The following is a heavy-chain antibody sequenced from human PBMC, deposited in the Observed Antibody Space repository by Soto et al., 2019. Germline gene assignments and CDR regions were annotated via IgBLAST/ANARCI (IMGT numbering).Heavy chain of an antibody. V-gene: IGHV1-69*01. D-gene: IGHD2-2*02. CDR2: IIPIFGTA. Sequence: QVQLVQSGAEVKKPGSSVKVSCKASGGTFSSYAISWVRQAPGQGLEWMGGIIPIFGTANYAQKFQGRVTITADESTSTAYMELSSMRSEDTAVYYCARVGGDCSSTSCYMDNWFVPWGQGTLVTVSS. CDR1: GGTFSSYA. CDR3: ARVGGDCSSTSCYMDNWFVP. J-gene: IGHJ5*02.